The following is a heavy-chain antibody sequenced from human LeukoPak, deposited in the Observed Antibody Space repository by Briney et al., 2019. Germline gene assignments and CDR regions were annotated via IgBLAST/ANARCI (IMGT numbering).Heavy chain of an antibody. CDR3: ARVGGCSSTGCYDAFDI. D-gene: IGHD2-2*01. Sequence: TPSETLSLTCTVSGGSISSYYWSWIRQPAGKGLEWIGRIYTSGSTNYNPSLKSRVTMSVDTSKNQFSLKLSSVTAADTAVYYCARVGGCSSTGCYDAFDIWGQGTMVTVSS. CDR2: IYTSGST. J-gene: IGHJ3*02. CDR1: GGSISSYY. V-gene: IGHV4-4*07.